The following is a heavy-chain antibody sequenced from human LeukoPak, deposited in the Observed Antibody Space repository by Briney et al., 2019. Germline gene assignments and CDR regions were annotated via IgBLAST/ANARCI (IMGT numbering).Heavy chain of an antibody. CDR1: GFTFSSYS. V-gene: IGHV3-23*01. Sequence: GGSLRLSCAASGFTFSSYSMNWVRQAPGKGLEWVSTMSGDATSTYYADSVKGRFTISRDNSKNTLYLQMNSLRAEDTAVYYCAKRTSGSSWYSSDYWGQGTLVTVSS. D-gene: IGHD6-13*01. CDR2: MSGDATST. CDR3: AKRTSGSSWYSSDY. J-gene: IGHJ4*02.